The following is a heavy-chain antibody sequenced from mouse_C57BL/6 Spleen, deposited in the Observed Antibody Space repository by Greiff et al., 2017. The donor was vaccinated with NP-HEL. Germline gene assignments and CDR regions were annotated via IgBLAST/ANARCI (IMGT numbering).Heavy chain of an antibody. CDR2: ISSGGDYI. J-gene: IGHJ2*01. D-gene: IGHD1-1*01. CDR3: TRDGATVVPFDY. CDR1: GFTFSSYA. V-gene: IGHV5-9-1*02. Sequence: EVKLMESGEGLVKPGGSLKLSCAASGFTFSSYAMSWVRQTPEKRLEWVAYISSGGDYIYYADTVKGRFTISRDNARNTLYLQMSSLKSEDTAMYYCTRDGATVVPFDYWGQGTTLTVSS.